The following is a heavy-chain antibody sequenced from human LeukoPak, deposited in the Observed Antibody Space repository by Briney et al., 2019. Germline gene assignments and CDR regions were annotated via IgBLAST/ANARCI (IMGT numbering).Heavy chain of an antibody. CDR2: IYYSGST. CDR1: GGSISSSSYY. Sequence: NSSETLYLTCTVSGGSISSSSYYWGWIRQPPGKGLEWIGSIYYSGSTYYNPSLKSRVTISVDTSKNQFSLKLNSVTAADTAVYFCARGTRGWFDPWGQGTLVTVSS. CDR3: ARGTRGWFDP. D-gene: IGHD3-10*01. J-gene: IGHJ5*02. V-gene: IGHV4-39*07.